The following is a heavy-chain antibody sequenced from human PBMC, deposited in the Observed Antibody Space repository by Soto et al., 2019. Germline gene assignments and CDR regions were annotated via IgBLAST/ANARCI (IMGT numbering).Heavy chain of an antibody. Sequence: ASVKVSCKASGYTFSDFYLHWVRQAPGHGLEWVGWINPTRGGTNYAQKFRDRVTVTADPSISTAYMEFSRLSSDDTAVYYCAKGVTAATSGWLSLFDTWGQGTVVTVSS. J-gene: IGHJ4*02. D-gene: IGHD6-19*01. CDR2: INPTRGGT. CDR3: AKGVTAATSGWLSLFDT. V-gene: IGHV1-2*02. CDR1: GYTFSDFY.